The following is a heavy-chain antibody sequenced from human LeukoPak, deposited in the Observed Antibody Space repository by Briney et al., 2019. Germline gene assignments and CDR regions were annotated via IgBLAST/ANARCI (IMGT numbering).Heavy chain of an antibody. V-gene: IGHV1-69*01. J-gene: IGHJ4*02. Sequence: SVRVSCTASGGTFSIYAISWGRQAPGQRLEWMGGIIPIFGTANYTQKFQGRVTITADESTSTAYMELSSLRSEDTAVYYCARGVKATVTISTYFDYWGQGTLVTVSS. CDR2: IIPIFGTA. CDR3: ARGVKATVTISTYFDY. CDR1: GGTFSIYA. D-gene: IGHD4-17*01.